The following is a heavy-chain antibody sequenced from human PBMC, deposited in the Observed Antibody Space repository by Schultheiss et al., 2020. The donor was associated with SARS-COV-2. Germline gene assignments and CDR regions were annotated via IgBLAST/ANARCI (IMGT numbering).Heavy chain of an antibody. CDR1: GVSISSYC. CDR2: IHDSGST. J-gene: IGHJ3*02. D-gene: IGHD4-11*01. Sequence: SETLSLTCTVSGVSISSYCWNWIRQPPGKGLEWIGFIHDSGSTNYNPSLKSRVTISVDTSKNQFSLKLSSVTAADTAVYYCARAPLETVTSDDAFDIWGQGTMVTVSS. V-gene: IGHV4-59*01. CDR3: ARAPLETVTSDDAFDI.